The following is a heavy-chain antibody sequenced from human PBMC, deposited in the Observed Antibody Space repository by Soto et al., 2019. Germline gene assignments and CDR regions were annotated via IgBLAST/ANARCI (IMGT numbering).Heavy chain of an antibody. J-gene: IGHJ5*02. CDR2: ISAYNGNT. CDR3: ARDQEGITMIVGGT. D-gene: IGHD3-22*01. Sequence: QVQLVQSGAEVKKPGASVKVSCKASGDIFTSYGISWVRQAPGQGLEWMGWISAYNGNTNYAQKFQGRVTMTTDTXMSTAYRELRSLRSDDTAVYYCARDQEGITMIVGGTWGQGTLVTVSS. CDR1: GDIFTSYG. V-gene: IGHV1-18*01.